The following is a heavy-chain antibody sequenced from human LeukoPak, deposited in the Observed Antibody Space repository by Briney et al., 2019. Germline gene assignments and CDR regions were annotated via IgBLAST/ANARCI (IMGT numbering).Heavy chain of an antibody. D-gene: IGHD1-14*01. J-gene: IGHJ4*02. CDR1: GFTFSSYE. Sequence: GGSLRLSCAASGFTFSSYEMNWVRQAPGKGLEWVSYISSSGSTIYYADSVKGRFTISRDNAKNSPYLQMNSLRAEDTAVYYCARDEPGGYFDYWGQGTLVTVSS. CDR3: ARDEPGGYFDY. V-gene: IGHV3-48*03. CDR2: ISSSGSTI.